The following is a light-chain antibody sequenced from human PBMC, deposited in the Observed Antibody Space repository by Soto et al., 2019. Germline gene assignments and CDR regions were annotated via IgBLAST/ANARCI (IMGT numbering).Light chain of an antibody. CDR1: SSGVGDYNY. J-gene: IGLJ2*01. Sequence: QSALTQPPSASGSPGQSVTISCTGTSSGVGDYNYVSWYQHHPGKAPKLMLYEVSKRPSGVPDRFSGSKSGNTASLTVSGLQADDEADYYCSSYAGSNNFVVFGGGTKRTVL. CDR2: EVS. CDR3: SSYAGSNNFVV. V-gene: IGLV2-8*01.